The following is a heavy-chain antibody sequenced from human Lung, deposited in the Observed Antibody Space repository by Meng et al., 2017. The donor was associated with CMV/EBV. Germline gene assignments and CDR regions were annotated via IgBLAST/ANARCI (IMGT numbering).Heavy chain of an antibody. CDR3: ARGACSSTSCYRYYYYGMDV. V-gene: IGHV1-69*10. Sequence: SXXVSXXASGGTFSSYAISWVRQAPGQGLEWMGGIIPILGIANYAQKFQGRVTITADKSTSTAYMELSSLRSEDTAVYYCARGACSSTSCYRYYYYGMDVXGQGXTVTVSS. J-gene: IGHJ6*02. CDR1: GGTFSSYA. CDR2: IIPILGIA. D-gene: IGHD2-2*01.